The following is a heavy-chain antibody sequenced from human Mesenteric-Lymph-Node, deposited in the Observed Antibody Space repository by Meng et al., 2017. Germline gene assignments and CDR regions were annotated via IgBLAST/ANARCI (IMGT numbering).Heavy chain of an antibody. CDR3: AREHYYDSSGYYRY. V-gene: IGHV1-2*02. CDR1: GYTFTSYD. J-gene: IGHJ4*02. CDR2: INPNSGGT. D-gene: IGHD3-22*01. Sequence: ASVKVSCKASGYTFTSYDINWVRQATGQGLEWMGWINPNSGGTNYAQKFQGRVTMTRDTSISTAYMELSRLRSDDTAVYYCAREHYYDSSGYYRYWGQGTLVTVS.